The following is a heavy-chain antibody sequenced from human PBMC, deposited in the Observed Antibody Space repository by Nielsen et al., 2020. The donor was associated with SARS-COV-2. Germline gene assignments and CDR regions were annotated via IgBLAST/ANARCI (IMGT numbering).Heavy chain of an antibody. CDR3: ASVAYDILTGYYLY. J-gene: IGHJ4*02. CDR2: ISFDGGKK. CDR1: EFSFSNYA. Sequence: GESLKISCAASEFSFSNYAMHWVRQAPGKGLEWVAVISFDGGKKYYADSVEGRFTISRDNSRKTLFLQMNSLRVEDTAVYYCASVAYDILTGYYLYWGQGTLVTVSS. V-gene: IGHV3-30*04. D-gene: IGHD3-9*01.